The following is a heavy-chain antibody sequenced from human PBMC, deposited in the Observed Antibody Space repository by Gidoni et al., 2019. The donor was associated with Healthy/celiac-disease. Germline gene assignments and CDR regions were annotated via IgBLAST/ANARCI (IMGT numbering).Heavy chain of an antibody. D-gene: IGHD6-6*01. V-gene: IGHV3-30-3*01. Sequence: QVQLVESGGGVVQPGRSLSLSCAASGFTFSSYAMHWVRQAPGKGLEWVAVISYDGSNKYYADSVKGRFTISRDNSKNTLYLQMNSLRAEDTAVYYCARVPYSSSDDYWGQGTLVTVSS. CDR2: ISYDGSNK. CDR3: ARVPYSSSDDY. CDR1: GFTFSSYA. J-gene: IGHJ4*02.